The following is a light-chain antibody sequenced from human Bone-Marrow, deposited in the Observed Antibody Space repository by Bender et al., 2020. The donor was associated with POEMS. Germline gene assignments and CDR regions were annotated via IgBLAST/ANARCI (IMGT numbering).Light chain of an antibody. CDR3: AAYTHTTVV. CDR1: SSDIGVYNY. Sequence: QSALTQPASVSGSPGQSITISCTGTSSDIGVYNYVSWYQQHPGTAPKLVLYDVSHWPSGVSHRFLGSKSGNTATLTIPGLQADDEADYYCAAYTHTTVVFGGGTKLTVL. J-gene: IGLJ2*01. V-gene: IGLV2-14*03. CDR2: DVS.